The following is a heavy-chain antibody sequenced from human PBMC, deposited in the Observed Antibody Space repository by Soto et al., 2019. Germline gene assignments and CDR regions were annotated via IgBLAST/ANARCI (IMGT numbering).Heavy chain of an antibody. CDR1: GGSFSGYY. CDR3: ARESLAVPAAILDYYYYGMDD. D-gene: IGHD2-2*02. Sequence: LSLTCAVYGGSFSGYYWGWIRQPPGKGLEWMGEINHSGSTNYNPSLKSRVTISVDTSKNQFSLKLSSVTAADTAVYYCARESLAVPAAILDYYYYGMDDWGQGATVTVSS. V-gene: IGHV4-34*01. CDR2: INHSGST. J-gene: IGHJ6*02.